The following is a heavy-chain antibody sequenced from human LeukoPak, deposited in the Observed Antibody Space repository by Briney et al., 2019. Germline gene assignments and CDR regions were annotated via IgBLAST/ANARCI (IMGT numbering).Heavy chain of an antibody. CDR2: TYYTGST. D-gene: IGHD6-19*01. CDR1: GGSISGGDYY. J-gene: IGHJ4*02. Sequence: SQTLSLTCTVSGGSISGGDYYWSWIRQPPGKGLEWIGYTYYTGSTNYNPSLKSRVTISVDTSKNQFSLRLSSVTAADTAVYYCARHSSGWGDYWGQGTLVTVSS. V-gene: IGHV4-30-4*01. CDR3: ARHSSGWGDY.